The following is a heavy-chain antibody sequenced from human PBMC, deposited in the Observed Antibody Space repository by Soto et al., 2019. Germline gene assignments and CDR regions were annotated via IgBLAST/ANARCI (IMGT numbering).Heavy chain of an antibody. J-gene: IGHJ6*02. Sequence: GGSLRLSCAASGFTFSSYWMHWVRQAPGKGLVWVSRINSDGSSTSYADSVKGRFTISRDNAKNTLYLQMNSLRAEDTAVYYCARDRWLRFAPYYYGMDVWGQGTTVTVSS. CDR2: INSDGSST. D-gene: IGHD5-12*01. CDR3: ARDRWLRFAPYYYGMDV. V-gene: IGHV3-74*01. CDR1: GFTFSSYW.